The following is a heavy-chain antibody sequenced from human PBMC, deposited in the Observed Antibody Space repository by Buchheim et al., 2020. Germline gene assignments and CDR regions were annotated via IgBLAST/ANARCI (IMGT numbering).Heavy chain of an antibody. J-gene: IGHJ6*02. V-gene: IGHV5-51*01. CDR2: IYPGDSDT. Sequence: EVQLVQSGAEVKKPGESLKISCKGSGYSFTSYWIGWVRQMPGKGLEWMGIIYPGDSDTRYSPSFQGQVTISADKSISPAYPQWSSLKASDTAMYYCARHAALLWFGELRIYYGMDVWGQGTT. D-gene: IGHD3-10*01. CDR3: ARHAALLWFGELRIYYGMDV. CDR1: GYSFTSYW.